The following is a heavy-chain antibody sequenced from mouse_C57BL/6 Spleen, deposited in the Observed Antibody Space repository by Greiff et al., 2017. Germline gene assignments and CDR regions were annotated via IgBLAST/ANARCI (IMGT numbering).Heavy chain of an antibody. J-gene: IGHJ2*01. CDR1: GYTFTSYW. D-gene: IGHD2-4*01. CDR2: IDPSDSYT. V-gene: IGHV1-69*01. Sequence: QVQLPQPGAELVMPGASVKLSCKASGYTFTSYWMHWVKQRPGQGLEWIGEIDPSDSYTNYNQKLEGESTFTVDKYSSTAYMQLRSLTSEDSAVYYCVDDYDGYFDYWGQGTTLTVSS. CDR3: VDDYDGYFDY.